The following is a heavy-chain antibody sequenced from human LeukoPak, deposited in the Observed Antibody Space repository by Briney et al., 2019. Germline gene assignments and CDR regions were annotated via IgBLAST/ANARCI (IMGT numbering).Heavy chain of an antibody. V-gene: IGHV4-61*02. D-gene: IGHD6-13*01. CDR3: ARSSWYDIIDY. J-gene: IGHJ4*02. CDR1: GGSISSGSYY. Sequence: PSETLSLTCTVSGGSISSGSYYWSWIRQPAGQGLEWIGRIYTSGSTSYNPSLKSRVTISVDTSKNQFSLKLSSVTAADTAVYYCARSSWYDIIDYWGQGTLVTVSS. CDR2: IYTSGST.